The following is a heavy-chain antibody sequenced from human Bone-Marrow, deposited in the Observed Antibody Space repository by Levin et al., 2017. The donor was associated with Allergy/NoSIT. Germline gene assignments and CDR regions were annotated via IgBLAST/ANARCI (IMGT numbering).Heavy chain of an antibody. D-gene: IGHD1-26*01. CDR1: GFTFSNFW. V-gene: IGHV3-7*01. Sequence: GGSLRLSCAASGFTFSNFWMSWVRQAPGKGLEWVANINQAGSEIYYVDSVKGRFTIARDNAKNSLYLEMNSLRGEDTAVYYCARDKIVGATKFDCWGQGTLVTVSS. CDR3: ARDKIVGATKFDC. J-gene: IGHJ4*02. CDR2: INQAGSEI.